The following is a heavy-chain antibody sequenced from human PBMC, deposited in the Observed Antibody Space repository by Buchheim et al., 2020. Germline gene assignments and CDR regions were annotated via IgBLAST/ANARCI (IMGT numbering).Heavy chain of an antibody. CDR2: IYTSGST. V-gene: IGHV4-4*07. CDR3: ARDASSDIVVVPAAIQDAFDI. CDR1: GGSISSYY. D-gene: IGHD2-2*02. Sequence: QVQLQESGPGLVKPSETLSLTCTVSGGSISSYYWSWIRQPAGKGLEWIGRIYTSGSTNYNPSLKSRVTMSVDTSKNPFSLKLSSVTAADTAVYYCARDASSDIVVVPAAIQDAFDIWGQGT. J-gene: IGHJ3*02.